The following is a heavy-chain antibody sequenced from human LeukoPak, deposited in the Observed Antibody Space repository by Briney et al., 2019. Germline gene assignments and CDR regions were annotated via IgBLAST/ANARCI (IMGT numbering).Heavy chain of an antibody. Sequence: GGSLRLSCAASGFTFSSYEMNWVRQAPGKGLEWPSYISSSGSTIYYADSVKGRFTISRDNAKNSLYLQMNSLRAEDTAVYYCARIAVAGTWGFDPWGQGTLVTVSS. CDR3: ARIAVAGTWGFDP. J-gene: IGHJ5*02. CDR1: GFTFSSYE. V-gene: IGHV3-48*03. D-gene: IGHD6-19*01. CDR2: ISSSGSTI.